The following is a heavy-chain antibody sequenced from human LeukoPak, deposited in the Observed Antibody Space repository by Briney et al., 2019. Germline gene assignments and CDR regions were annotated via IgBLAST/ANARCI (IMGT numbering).Heavy chain of an antibody. D-gene: IGHD2-21*02. CDR2: INPNSGGT. CDR1: GYTFTGYF. Sequence: GASVKVSCKASGYTFTGYFIHWARQAPGQGLEWMGWINPNSGGTNYAQKFQGRVTMTRDTSISTAYMELSRLTSDDTAVYYCASHIVVVTARPDSFACWGQGTLVTVSS. V-gene: IGHV1-2*02. CDR3: ASHIVVVTARPDSFAC. J-gene: IGHJ4*02.